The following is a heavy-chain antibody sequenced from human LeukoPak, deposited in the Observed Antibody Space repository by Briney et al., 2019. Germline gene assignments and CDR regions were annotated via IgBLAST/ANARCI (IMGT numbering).Heavy chain of an antibody. Sequence: GGSLRLSCTASGFTFSSYSMNWVRQAPGKGLEWVSSISSSSSYIYYADSVKGRFTISRDNSKNTLYLQMNSLRVEDTAVYYCASPIVATICDYWGQGTLVTVSS. D-gene: IGHD5-12*01. CDR2: ISSSSSYI. V-gene: IGHV3-21*01. CDR1: GFTFSSYS. J-gene: IGHJ4*02. CDR3: ASPIVATICDY.